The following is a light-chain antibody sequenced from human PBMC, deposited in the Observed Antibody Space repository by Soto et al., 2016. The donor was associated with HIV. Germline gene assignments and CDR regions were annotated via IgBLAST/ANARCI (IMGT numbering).Light chain of an antibody. V-gene: IGKV1-27*01. J-gene: IGKJ3*01. Sequence: DIQMTQSPSSLSASVGDRVTITCRASQGISNSLAWYQQKPGKAPKLLITGTSTLRSGVPSRISGSGSGTDFTLTISSLQPEDVATYYCQTYDGALRIFTFGPGTKVDI. CDR3: QTYDGALRIFT. CDR1: QGISNS. CDR2: GTS.